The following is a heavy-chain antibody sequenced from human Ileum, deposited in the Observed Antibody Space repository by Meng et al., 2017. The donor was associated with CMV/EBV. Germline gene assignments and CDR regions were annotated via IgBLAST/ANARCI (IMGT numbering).Heavy chain of an antibody. D-gene: IGHD3-3*01. V-gene: IGHV1-2*02. CDR3: ARLDSFGVVISRDY. J-gene: IGHJ4*02. CDR2: INPNSGGT. CDR1: GYTFTYYY. Sequence: AAGYTFTYYYMHWVRQAHGQGLEWMGWINPNSGGTNYAQSFQGRLTMTTDTSITTAYMEMNRLRPDDTGVYFCARLDSFGVVISRDYWGQGSLVTVSS.